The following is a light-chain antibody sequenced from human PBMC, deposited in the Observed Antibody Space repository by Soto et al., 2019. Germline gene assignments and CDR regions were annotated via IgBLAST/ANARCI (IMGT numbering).Light chain of an antibody. CDR1: QSISNW. J-gene: IGKJ1*01. V-gene: IGKV1-5*01. CDR3: QQYDNYVWT. Sequence: DIQMTQSPSTLSASVGDRVTITCRASQSISNWLAWYQQKPGKAPKVLIYEASNLESGVPSRFSGSGSGTEFTLTISSLQPDDFANYYCQQYDNYVWTFGQGTKVEIK. CDR2: EAS.